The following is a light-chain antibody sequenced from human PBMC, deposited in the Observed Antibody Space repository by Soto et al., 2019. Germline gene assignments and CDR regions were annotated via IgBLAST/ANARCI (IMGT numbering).Light chain of an antibody. CDR2: EVT. CDR3: SSYSTNTTLVL. Sequence: QSALTQPASVSGSPGHSITISCTGTSSDVGGSNYVSWYQQYPGKAPKLMIFEVTYRPSGVSNRFSGSKSGNTASLTISGRQADDEGDYYCSSYSTNTTLVLFGGGTQLTVL. J-gene: IGLJ2*01. V-gene: IGLV2-14*01. CDR1: SSDVGGSNY.